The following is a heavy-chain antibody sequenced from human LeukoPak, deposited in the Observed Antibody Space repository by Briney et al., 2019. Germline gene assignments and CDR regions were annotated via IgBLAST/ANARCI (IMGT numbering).Heavy chain of an antibody. V-gene: IGHV3-30*18. J-gene: IGHJ6*02. D-gene: IGHD2-2*01. CDR3: AKEEVTISPLRSSSMDV. CDR1: GFIFSNYA. CDR2: ISYDGSNK. Sequence: QPGRSLRLSCAASGFIFSNYAMHWVRQAPGKGLEWVAVISYDGSNKYYADSVKGRFTISRDNSKNTLYLQMNSLRAEDTAVYYCAKEEVTISPLRSSSMDVWGQGTTVTVSS.